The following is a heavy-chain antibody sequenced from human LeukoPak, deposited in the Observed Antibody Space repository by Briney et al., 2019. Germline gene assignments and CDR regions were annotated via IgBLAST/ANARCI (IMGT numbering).Heavy chain of an antibody. CDR2: VHYTGST. D-gene: IGHD3-22*01. J-gene: IGHJ4*02. V-gene: IGHV4-59*08. CDR3: ARQASCDSARCNGFHY. Sequence: PSETLSLTCTVSGGSISPYYWSWIRQPPGKGLEWIGYVHYTGSTSYNPSLKSRVTISVDTSKNQFSLKMNSVTAADTAVYYCARQASCDSARCNGFHYWGQGTLVTVSS. CDR1: GGSISPYY.